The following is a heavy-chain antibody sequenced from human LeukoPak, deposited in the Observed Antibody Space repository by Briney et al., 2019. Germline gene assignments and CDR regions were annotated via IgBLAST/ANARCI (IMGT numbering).Heavy chain of an antibody. CDR2: IYPGDSDT. J-gene: IGHJ5*02. V-gene: IGHV5-51*01. CDR1: GYRFTSYW. Sequence: GESLKISCKGSGYRFTSYWIAWVRQMPGKGLEWMGSIYPGDSDTTYSPSFQGQVTISADKSISTAYLQWSSLKASDTAMYYCARQGHDTGYLRWFDPWGQGTLVTVSS. CDR3: ARQGHDTGYLRWFDP. D-gene: IGHD3-9*01.